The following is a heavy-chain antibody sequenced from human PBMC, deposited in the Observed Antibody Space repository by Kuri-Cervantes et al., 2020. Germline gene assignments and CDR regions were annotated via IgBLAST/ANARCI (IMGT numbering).Heavy chain of an antibody. V-gene: IGHV3-11*01. CDR2: ISSSGSTI. CDR3: ARETNKAVAGTEAFDI. J-gene: IGHJ3*02. Sequence: GESLKISCAASGFTFSDYYMSWIRQAPGKGLEWVSYISSSGSTIYYADSVKGRFTISRDNAKNSLYLQMNSLRAEDTAVYYCARETNKAVAGTEAFDIWGQGTMVTVSS. CDR1: GFTFSDYY. D-gene: IGHD6-19*01.